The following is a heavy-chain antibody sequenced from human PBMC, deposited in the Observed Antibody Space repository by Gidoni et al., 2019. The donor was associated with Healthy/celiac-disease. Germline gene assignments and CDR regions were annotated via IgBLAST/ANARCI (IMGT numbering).Heavy chain of an antibody. CDR3: AKGSTIFGLPGYYYYGMDV. V-gene: IGHV3-23*01. CDR1: GFTFSSYA. D-gene: IGHD3-3*01. Sequence: EVQLLESGGGLVQPGGSLRLYCAASGFTFSSYAMSWVRQAPGKGLEWVSAISGSGGSTYYADSVKGRFTISRDNSKNTLYLQMNSLRAEDTAVYYCAKGSTIFGLPGYYYYGMDVWGQGTTVTVSS. J-gene: IGHJ6*02. CDR2: ISGSGGST.